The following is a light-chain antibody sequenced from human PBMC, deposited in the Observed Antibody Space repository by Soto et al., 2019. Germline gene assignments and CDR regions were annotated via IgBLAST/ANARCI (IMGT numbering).Light chain of an antibody. V-gene: IGLV2-14*01. J-gene: IGLJ7*01. CDR3: SSHTSSSTIYV. CDR2: EVS. CDR1: SNDIGAYNY. Sequence: QSVLTQPASVSGSPGQSITISCTGTSNDIGAYNYVSWYQQHPGKAPKLMIYEVSNRPSGVSNRFSGSKSGNTASLSIAGLQAEDEADYHCSSHTSSSTIYVFGSGTQLTVL.